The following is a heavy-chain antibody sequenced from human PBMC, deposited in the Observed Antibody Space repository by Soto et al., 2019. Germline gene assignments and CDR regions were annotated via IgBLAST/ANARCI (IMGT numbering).Heavy chain of an antibody. Sequence: SETLSLTCTVSGDSISSYYWNWIRQSPGKGLEWIGYVYYSGSTNYNPSLTSRVTISIDTSKNQFSLTLRSVTATDTAVYYCARQNDLQWLVRGSWFDPWGQGILVTVSS. J-gene: IGHJ5*02. CDR2: VYYSGST. CDR1: GDSISSYY. CDR3: ARQNDLQWLVRGSWFDP. V-gene: IGHV4-59*01. D-gene: IGHD6-19*01.